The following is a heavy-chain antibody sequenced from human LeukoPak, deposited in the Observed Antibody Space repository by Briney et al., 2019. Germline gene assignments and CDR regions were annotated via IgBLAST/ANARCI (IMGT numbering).Heavy chain of an antibody. CDR2: IYYSGST. V-gene: IGHV4-59*01. D-gene: IGHD3-16*01. CDR1: GGSISSYY. CDR3: ASSTYRLGLRGPQTIDY. J-gene: IGHJ4*02. Sequence: SETLSLTCTVSGGSISSYYWSWIRQPPGKGLEWIGYIYYSGSTNCNPSLKSRVTISVDTSKNQFSLKLSSVTAADTAVYYCASSTYRLGLRGPQTIDYWGQGTLVTVSS.